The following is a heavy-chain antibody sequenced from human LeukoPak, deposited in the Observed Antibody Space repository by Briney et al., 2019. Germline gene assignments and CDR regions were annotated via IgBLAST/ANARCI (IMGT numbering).Heavy chain of an antibody. J-gene: IGHJ4*02. V-gene: IGHV3-23*01. CDR2: ISNSDDST. D-gene: IGHD5-24*01. CDR3: AKGRGWLQFFDY. Sequence: GESLRLSCAASGFPFSSYAMSWVRQAPGKGMEWVSTISNSDDSTYYADSVKGRFTISRDNSKNTLYLQMNSLRAEDTAVYYCAKGRGWLQFFDYWGQGTLVTVSS. CDR1: GFPFSSYA.